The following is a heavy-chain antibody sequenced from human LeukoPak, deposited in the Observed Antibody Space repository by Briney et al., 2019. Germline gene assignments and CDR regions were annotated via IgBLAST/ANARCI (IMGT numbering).Heavy chain of an antibody. J-gene: IGHJ4*02. CDR2: INHSGST. V-gene: IGHV4-34*01. CDR1: GGSFSGYY. Sequence: KPSETLSRTCAVYGGSFSGYYWSWIRQPPGKGLEWIGEINHSGSTNYNPSLKSRVTISVDTSKNQFSLKLSSVTAADTAVYYCARGRVTLGYCSSTSCPTGPFDYWGQGTLVTVSS. CDR3: ARGRVTLGYCSSTSCPTGPFDY. D-gene: IGHD2-2*01.